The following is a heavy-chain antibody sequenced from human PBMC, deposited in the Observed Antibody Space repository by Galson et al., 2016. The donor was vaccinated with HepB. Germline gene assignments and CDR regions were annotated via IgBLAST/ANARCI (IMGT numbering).Heavy chain of an antibody. Sequence: SLRLSCAASGFYFSSYGMHWVRQAPGKGLEWVAVIWNDGSNPNYADSVKGRFTISRDNSKNTLFLEMNSLRVEDTAVYYCARETYGERSGDYHYYGMDVWGQGTTVTVSS. CDR1: GFYFSSYG. J-gene: IGHJ6*02. CDR2: IWNDGSNP. D-gene: IGHD4-17*01. CDR3: ARETYGERSGDYHYYGMDV. V-gene: IGHV3-33*01.